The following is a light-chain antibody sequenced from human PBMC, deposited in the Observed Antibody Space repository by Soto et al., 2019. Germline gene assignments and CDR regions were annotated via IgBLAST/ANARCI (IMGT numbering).Light chain of an antibody. CDR1: QSVSSSY. Sequence: EIVLTQSPGTLSLSPGERATLSCRASQSVSSSYLAWYQQKPGQAPRLLIYGASNRATGIPDRFSGSGSGTDFTLTISRLEPEDFAVYYCQYRSNWPGTWTFGQGTKVEIK. V-gene: IGKV3D-20*02. CDR2: GAS. J-gene: IGKJ1*01. CDR3: QYRSNWPGTWT.